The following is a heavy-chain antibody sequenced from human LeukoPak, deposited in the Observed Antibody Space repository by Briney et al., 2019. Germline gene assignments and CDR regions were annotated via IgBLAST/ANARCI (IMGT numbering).Heavy chain of an antibody. J-gene: IGHJ4*02. CDR2: ISSISRVI. V-gene: IGHV3-48*01. Sequence: GGSLRLSCAASGFTFKSYSMNWVRQAPGKGPEWISYISSISRVIYYADSVKGRFTISRDNAKNSLSLQMNSLRAEDTAVYYCVREESESYPFDSWGQGTLVTVSS. CDR1: GFTFKSYS. CDR3: VREESESYPFDS. D-gene: IGHD1-26*01.